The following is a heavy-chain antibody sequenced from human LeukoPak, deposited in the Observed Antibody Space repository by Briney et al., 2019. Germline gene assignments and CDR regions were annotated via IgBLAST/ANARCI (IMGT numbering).Heavy chain of an antibody. V-gene: IGHV3-21*01. D-gene: IGHD2-15*01. CDR2: ISSSSSYI. CDR3: ARVSDCSGGSCYQFDY. Sequence: GGSLRLSCAASGLTFSSYSMNWVRQAPGKGLEWDSSISSSSSYIYYADSVKGRFTISRDNAKNSLYLQMNSLRAEDTAVYYCARVSDCSGGSCYQFDYWGQGTLVTVSS. J-gene: IGHJ4*02. CDR1: GLTFSSYS.